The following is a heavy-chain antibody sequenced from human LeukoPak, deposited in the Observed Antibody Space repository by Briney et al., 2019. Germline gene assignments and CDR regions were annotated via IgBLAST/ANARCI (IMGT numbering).Heavy chain of an antibody. D-gene: IGHD3-10*01. CDR3: ARELLGVYYMDV. J-gene: IGHJ6*03. CDR2: IRFDGSNK. Sequence: GGSLRLSCAASGFTFSSYGIHWVRQAPGKGLEWVAFIRFDGSNKYYADSVKGRFTISRDNSKNTLYLQMNSLRAEDTAVYYYARELLGVYYMDVWGKGTTVTVSS. CDR1: GFTFSSYG. V-gene: IGHV3-30*02.